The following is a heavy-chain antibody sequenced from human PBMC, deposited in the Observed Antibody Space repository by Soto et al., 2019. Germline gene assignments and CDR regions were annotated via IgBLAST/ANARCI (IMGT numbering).Heavy chain of an antibody. V-gene: IGHV4-31*03. Sequence: QVQLQESGPGLVKPSQTLSITCTVSGGSISSGGYYWSWIRQHQGKGLEWIGYIYYIGSTYYNPSLKSRVTISVDTSKNQFSLKLSSVTAADTAVYYCARDLRFRGFYGMDVWGQGTTVTGSS. J-gene: IGHJ6*02. CDR1: GGSISSGGYY. D-gene: IGHD3-16*01. CDR3: ARDLRFRGFYGMDV. CDR2: IYYIGST.